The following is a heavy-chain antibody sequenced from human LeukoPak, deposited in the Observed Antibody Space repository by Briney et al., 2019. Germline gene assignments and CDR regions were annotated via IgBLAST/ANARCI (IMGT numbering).Heavy chain of an antibody. V-gene: IGHV1-18*01. Sequence: VASVKVSCKASGYTFTSYGISWVRQAPGQGLEWMGWISAYNGNTNYAQKLQGRVTMTTDTSTSTAYMELRSLRSDDTAVYYCARDRDPLVGATRYFDLWGRGTLVTVSS. CDR1: GYTFTSYG. D-gene: IGHD1-26*01. J-gene: IGHJ2*01. CDR3: ARDRDPLVGATRYFDL. CDR2: ISAYNGNT.